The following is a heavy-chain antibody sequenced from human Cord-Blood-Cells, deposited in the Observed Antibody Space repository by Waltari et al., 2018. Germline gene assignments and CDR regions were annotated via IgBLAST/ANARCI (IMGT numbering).Heavy chain of an antibody. CDR1: GYSFTSYW. Sequence: EVQLVQSGAEVKKPGESLKISCKGSGYSFTSYWIGWVRQMPGKGLEWMGIRYPGDSDTRYNPSFQGQVTISADKSISTAYLQWSSLKASDTAMYYCARRSDSSSWYRHFDYWGQGTLVTVSS. V-gene: IGHV5-51*01. J-gene: IGHJ4*02. CDR2: RYPGDSDT. D-gene: IGHD6-13*01. CDR3: ARRSDSSSWYRHFDY.